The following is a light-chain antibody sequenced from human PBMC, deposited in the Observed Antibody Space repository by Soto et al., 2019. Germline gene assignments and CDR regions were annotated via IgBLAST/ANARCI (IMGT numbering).Light chain of an antibody. CDR2: EVS. V-gene: IGLV2-14*01. J-gene: IGLJ2*01. Sequence: QSALTQPASVSGSPGQSITISCTGTSSDVGGYNYVSWYQQHPGKAPKLMIYEVSNRPSGVSNRFSGSKSGNTASLTISGLQAEDEADYYCSSYTSSSTQVVFGGGTKPPS. CDR1: SSDVGGYNY. CDR3: SSYTSSSTQVV.